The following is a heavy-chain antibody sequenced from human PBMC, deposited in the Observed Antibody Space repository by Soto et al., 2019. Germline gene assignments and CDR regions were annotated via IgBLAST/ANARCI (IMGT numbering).Heavy chain of an antibody. CDR3: AYLPCSGGSCYWFSFSGMDV. CDR1: GFSPSTGGGG. CDR2: IYWDDDK. D-gene: IGHD2-15*01. V-gene: IGHV2-5*02. Sequence: QITLKESGPTLVKPTQTLTLTCTFSGFSPSTGGGGGAWTRQPPGKALEWLALIYWDDDKRYRPSLESRLTITKDTSKNQVVLTMTNMDSVDTATYYCAYLPCSGGSCYWFSFSGMDVWGQGTTVTVSS. J-gene: IGHJ6*02.